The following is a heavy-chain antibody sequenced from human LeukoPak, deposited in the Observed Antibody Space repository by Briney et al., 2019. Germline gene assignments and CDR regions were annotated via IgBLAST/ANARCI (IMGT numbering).Heavy chain of an antibody. CDR2: ISAYNGNT. V-gene: IGHV1-18*01. CDR3: AREGGTTYRGYYFDY. J-gene: IGHJ4*02. D-gene: IGHD1-1*01. CDR1: GYTFTSSG. Sequence: ASVKVSCKASGYTFTSSGISWVRQAPGQGLEWMGWISAYNGNTNYAQKLQGRVTMTTDTSTSTAYMELRSLRSDDTAVYYCAREGGTTYRGYYFDYWGQGTLVTVSS.